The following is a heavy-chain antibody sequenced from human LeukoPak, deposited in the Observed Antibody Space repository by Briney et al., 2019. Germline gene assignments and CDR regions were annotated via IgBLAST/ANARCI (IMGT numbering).Heavy chain of an antibody. V-gene: IGHV1-24*01. CDR2: FDPEDGEP. CDR3: AKSHGDYGLLDY. Sequence: ASVKVSCKVSGYSLTDLSLHWVRQAPRKGLEWMGGFDPEDGEPIYAQKFQGRLSMTEATSKDTGYMALRTLRSEDTALYYCAKSHGDYGLLDYWGQGTLVTVSS. D-gene: IGHD4-17*01. J-gene: IGHJ4*02. CDR1: GYSLTDLS.